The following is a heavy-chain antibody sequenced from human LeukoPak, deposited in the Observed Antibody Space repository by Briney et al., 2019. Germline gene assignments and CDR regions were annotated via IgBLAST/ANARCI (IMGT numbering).Heavy chain of an antibody. CDR3: ARGGPFPSGSSSREYYLDY. V-gene: IGHV1-18*01. CDR1: GYDFINYG. J-gene: IGHJ4*02. D-gene: IGHD6-6*01. Sequence: ASVKVSCKASGYDFINYGISWVRQSPGQGLEWMGWRNIYNGNTAYKLQGRVTMTTDTSTSTAYMEVRSLTSDDTAVYYCARGGPFPSGSSSREYYLDYWGQGTLVTVSS. CDR2: RNIYNGNT.